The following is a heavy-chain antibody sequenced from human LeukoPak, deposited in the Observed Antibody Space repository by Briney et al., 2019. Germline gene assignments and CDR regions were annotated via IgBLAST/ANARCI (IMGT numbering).Heavy chain of an antibody. CDR1: GGSISSYY. Sequence: SETLSLTCTVSGGSISSYYWSWIRQPPGKGLEWIGYIYYSGSTNYNPSLKSRVTISVDTSKNQFSLKLSSVTAEDTAVYYCARVGSSGWYGGFDPWGQGTLVTVSS. D-gene: IGHD6-19*01. J-gene: IGHJ5*02. V-gene: IGHV4-59*12. CDR2: IYYSGST. CDR3: ARVGSSGWYGGFDP.